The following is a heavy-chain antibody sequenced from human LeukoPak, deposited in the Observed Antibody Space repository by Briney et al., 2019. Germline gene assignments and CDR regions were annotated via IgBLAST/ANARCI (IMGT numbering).Heavy chain of an antibody. CDR3: ARGGTFYTDC. D-gene: IGHD2-2*02. V-gene: IGHV3-30*03. Sequence: GGSLRLSCAASGFTFSDYYMSWIRQAPGKGLEWVAVISYDGSNKYYADSVKGRFTISRDNSKNTLFLQMNSLRAEDTAVYYCARGGTFYTDCWGQGTLVTVSS. CDR2: ISYDGSNK. J-gene: IGHJ4*02. CDR1: GFTFSDYY.